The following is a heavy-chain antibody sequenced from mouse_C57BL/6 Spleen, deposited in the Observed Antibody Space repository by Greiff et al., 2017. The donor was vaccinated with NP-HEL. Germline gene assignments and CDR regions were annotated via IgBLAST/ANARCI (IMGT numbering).Heavy chain of an antibody. CDR3: ARRGLWPWYFEV. J-gene: IGHJ1*03. V-gene: IGHV1-69*01. CDR2: IDPSDSYT. CDR1: GYTFTSYW. Sequence: QVQLQQPGAELVMPGASVKLSCKASGYTFTSYWMHWVKQRPGQGLEWIGEIDPSDSYTNYNQKFKGKSTLTVDKSSSTAYMQLSSLTSEDSAVYDWARRGLWPWYFEVWGTGTTVTVSA. D-gene: IGHD1-1*02.